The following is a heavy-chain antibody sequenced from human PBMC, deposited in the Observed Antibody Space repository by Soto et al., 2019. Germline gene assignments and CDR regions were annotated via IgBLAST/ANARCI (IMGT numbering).Heavy chain of an antibody. V-gene: IGHV2-5*02. Sequence: QITLNESGPTVVSPTETLTLTCRFSGFSLTTSGVGVGWIRQSPGKAPEWLALIYWDDDKRYSASLKSRLTITKCTSKNRVVLTVSDLDPTDTATYYCAHRVLRTVFGLVTTTAIYFDFWGQGTPVAVSS. J-gene: IGHJ4*02. D-gene: IGHD3-3*01. CDR3: AHRVLRTVFGLVTTTAIYFDF. CDR1: GFSLTTSGVG. CDR2: IYWDDDK.